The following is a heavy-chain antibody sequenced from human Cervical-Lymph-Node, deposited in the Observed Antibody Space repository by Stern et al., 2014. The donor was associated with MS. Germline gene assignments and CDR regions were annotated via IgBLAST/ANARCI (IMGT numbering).Heavy chain of an antibody. D-gene: IGHD3-3*01. CDR2: VDPGDGST. Sequence: QDQLVESGAEVKKPGASVKVSCKAAGYTFTSYDMHWVRQAPGQGLEWVGMVDPGDGSTTYAQKFKDRVTMTSDTFTTTVYMELSSLTSEDTAVYYCTRDEEFFLHWGQGTLVTVSS. J-gene: IGHJ1*01. CDR1: GYTFTSYD. V-gene: IGHV1-46*03. CDR3: TRDEEFFLH.